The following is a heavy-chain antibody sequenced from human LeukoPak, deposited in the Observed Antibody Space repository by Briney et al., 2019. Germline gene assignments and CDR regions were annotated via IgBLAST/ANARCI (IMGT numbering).Heavy chain of an antibody. V-gene: IGHV3-23*01. CDR2: INGRGDNT. CDR3: AKDRVSPGFNWFDP. CDR1: GVIISSYA. Sequence: GRSLRLSCAASGVIISSYAMSWVRQAPGKGLERVSAINGRGDNTYYADFVKGRFTISRDNSKSTVYLQMNSLRTEDTAVYYCAKDRVSPGFNWFDPWGQGTLVTVSS. J-gene: IGHJ5*02. D-gene: IGHD2/OR15-2a*01.